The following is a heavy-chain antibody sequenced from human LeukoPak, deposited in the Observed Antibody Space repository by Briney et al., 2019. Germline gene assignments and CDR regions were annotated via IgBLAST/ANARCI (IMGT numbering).Heavy chain of an antibody. CDR2: IYYSGST. D-gene: IGHD3-22*01. CDR3: ASSGGSSGYYYVVYFDY. J-gene: IGHJ4*02. CDR1: GGSISSSSYY. Sequence: SETLSLTCTVSGGSISSSSYYWGWIRQPPGKGLEWIGSIYYSGSTYYNPSLKSRVTISVDKSKNQFSLKLSSVTAADTAVYYCASSGGSSGYYYVVYFDYWGQGTLVTVSS. V-gene: IGHV4-39*01.